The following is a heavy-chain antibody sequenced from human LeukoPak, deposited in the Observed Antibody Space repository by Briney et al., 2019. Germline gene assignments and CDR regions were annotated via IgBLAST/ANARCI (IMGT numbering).Heavy chain of an antibody. J-gene: IGHJ4*02. D-gene: IGHD3-9*01. V-gene: IGHV3-7*01. CDR1: GFTFSSYA. CDR3: ARFPSYYDILTSFVY. CDR2: IKQDGSEK. Sequence: GGSLRLSCAASGFTFSSYAMSWVRQAPGKGLEWVANIKQDGSEKYYVDSVKGRFTISRDNAKNSLYLQMNSLRAEDTAVYYCARFPSYYDILTSFVYWGQGTLVTVSS.